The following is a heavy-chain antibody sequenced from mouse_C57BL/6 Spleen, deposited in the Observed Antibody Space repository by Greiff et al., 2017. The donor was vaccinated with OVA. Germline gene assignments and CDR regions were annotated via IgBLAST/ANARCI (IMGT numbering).Heavy chain of an antibody. J-gene: IGHJ1*03. CDR2: IDPENGDT. CDR3: TTQVYWYFDV. Sequence: EVKLMESGAELVRPGASVKLSCTASGFNIKDDYMHWVKQRPEQGLEWIGWIDPENGDTEYASKFQGKATITADTSSNTAYLQLSSLTSEDTAVYYCTTQVYWYFDVWGTGTTVTVSS. V-gene: IGHV14-4*01. CDR1: GFNIKDDY.